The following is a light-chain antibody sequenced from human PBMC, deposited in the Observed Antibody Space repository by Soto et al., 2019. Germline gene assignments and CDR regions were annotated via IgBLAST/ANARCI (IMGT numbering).Light chain of an antibody. CDR1: QSISSY. CDR2: AAS. CDR3: QQSYSTPWT. Sequence: DIQMTQSPSSLSASVGDRVTITCRASQSISSYLNWYQQKPGKAPKLLIYAASSLQSGVPSRFSGSGSATDFTLSLSSVQPEDFATYYCQQSYSTPWTFGQGTKVEIK. J-gene: IGKJ1*01. V-gene: IGKV1-39*01.